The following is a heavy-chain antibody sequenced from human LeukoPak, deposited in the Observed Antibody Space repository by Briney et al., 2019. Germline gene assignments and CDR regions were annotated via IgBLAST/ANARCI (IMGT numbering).Heavy chain of an antibody. CDR1: GFTFSNYG. CDR3: ARVTLIRGPPPV. Sequence: GGSLRLSCAASGFTFSNYGMHWVRQAPGKGLEWVAGVSHDGSNKDYGDSVEGRFTISRDNSKDTLYLQMNSLRPEDTAVYYCARVTLIRGPPPVWGRGTLVTVSS. J-gene: IGHJ4*02. D-gene: IGHD3-10*01. V-gene: IGHV3-30*03. CDR2: VSHDGSNK.